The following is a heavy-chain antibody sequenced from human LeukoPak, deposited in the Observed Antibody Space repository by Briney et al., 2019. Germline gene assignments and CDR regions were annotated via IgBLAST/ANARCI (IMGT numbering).Heavy chain of an antibody. CDR3: AREGAHCSSSSCYGLRAFDI. CDR1: GFSFSTYW. V-gene: IGHV3-7*01. Sequence: GGSLRLSCAASGFSFSTYWMSWVRQAPGKGLEWVASITQDGSEKYYVDSVKGRFTISRDNAKNSLYLQMNSLRAEDTAVYYCAREGAHCSSSSCYGLRAFDIWGQGTMVTVSS. J-gene: IGHJ3*02. CDR2: ITQDGSEK. D-gene: IGHD2-2*01.